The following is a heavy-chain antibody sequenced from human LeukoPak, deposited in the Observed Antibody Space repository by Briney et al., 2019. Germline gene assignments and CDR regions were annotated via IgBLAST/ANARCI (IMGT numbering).Heavy chain of an antibody. CDR3: AKDRTHRRYYDSTGYYNQYDY. CDR2: IWYDGSNT. D-gene: IGHD3-22*01. CDR1: GFSFSSYG. Sequence: PGGSLRLSCTASGFSFSSYGMHWVRQAPGKGLEWVASIWYDGSNTNYVDSVKGRFTISRDNSRNTLYLQMNSLRAEDTAIYYCAKDRTHRRYYDSTGYYNQYDYWGQGALVTVSS. V-gene: IGHV3-33*06. J-gene: IGHJ4*02.